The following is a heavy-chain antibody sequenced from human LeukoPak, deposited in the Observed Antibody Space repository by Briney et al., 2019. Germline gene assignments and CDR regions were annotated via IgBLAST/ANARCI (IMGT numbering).Heavy chain of an antibody. V-gene: IGHV4-39*07. J-gene: IGHJ6*02. D-gene: IGHD2-2*01. Sequence: SETLSLVCSVSGGSISSSSYYWGWVRQPPGKGLEWIGSIYYSGNTYYNPSLKSRVNISVDTSKNQFSLKLSSVTAADTAVYYCARDAGYQLSRRDYYAMDVWGQGTTVTVSS. CDR3: ARDAGYQLSRRDYYAMDV. CDR2: IYYSGNT. CDR1: GGSISSSSYY.